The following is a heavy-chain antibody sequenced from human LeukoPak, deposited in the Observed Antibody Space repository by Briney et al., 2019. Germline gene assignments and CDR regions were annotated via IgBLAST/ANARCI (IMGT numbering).Heavy chain of an antibody. J-gene: IGHJ4*02. CDR1: GGSFSGYY. V-gene: IGHV4-34*01. Sequence: PSETLSLTCAVYGGSFSGYYWSWIRQPPGKGLEWIGEINRSGSTNYNPSLKSRVTISVDTSKNQFSLKLSSVTAADSAVYYCARTPSVYCSGGNCYPGHFDYWGQGTLVTVSS. D-gene: IGHD2-15*01. CDR3: ARTPSVYCSGGNCYPGHFDY. CDR2: INRSGST.